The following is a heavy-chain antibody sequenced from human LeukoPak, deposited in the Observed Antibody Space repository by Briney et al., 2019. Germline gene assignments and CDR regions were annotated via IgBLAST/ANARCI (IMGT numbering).Heavy chain of an antibody. Sequence: GGSLRPSCAASGFTFSSYGIHWVRQGPGKGLEWVAFIRFDGSYKYYADSVKGRFTISRDNSKNTLFLEMNSLRAEDTAVYYCAKDSDCTTTTCYDYYYYYMDVWGKGTTATVSS. V-gene: IGHV3-30*02. D-gene: IGHD2-2*01. CDR3: AKDSDCTTTTCYDYYYYYMDV. CDR2: IRFDGSYK. J-gene: IGHJ6*03. CDR1: GFTFSSYG.